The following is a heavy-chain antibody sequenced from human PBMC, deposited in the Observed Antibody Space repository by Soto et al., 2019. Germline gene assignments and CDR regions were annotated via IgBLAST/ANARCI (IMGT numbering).Heavy chain of an antibody. CDR2: ISYDGSEK. V-gene: IGHV3-30*18. Sequence: PGESRKISCAASGFTFNTSGMHWVRQAPGKELEWVAVISYDGSEKYYVDSVKGRFTISKDNSKNTLFLQMNSLRPEDTAVYYCAKSPNFYCSSPNCYKYYFDHWGQGTRVTVSS. CDR1: GFTFNTSG. J-gene: IGHJ4*02. D-gene: IGHD2-2*02. CDR3: AKSPNFYCSSPNCYKYYFDH.